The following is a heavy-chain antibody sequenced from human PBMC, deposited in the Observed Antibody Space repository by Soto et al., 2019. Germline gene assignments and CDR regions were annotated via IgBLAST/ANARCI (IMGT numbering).Heavy chain of an antibody. D-gene: IGHD3-16*01. Sequence: GGSLRLSCTASGLTFQNHAMSWVRQAPGKGLEWVSVVSGNSGSTYYADSVRGRFTISRDNSKNTLYLQMNSLRAEDTALYYCARDPRVASRSYYFDYWGQGALVTVSS. J-gene: IGHJ4*02. CDR1: GLTFQNHA. V-gene: IGHV3-23*01. CDR2: VSGNSGST. CDR3: ARDPRVASRSYYFDY.